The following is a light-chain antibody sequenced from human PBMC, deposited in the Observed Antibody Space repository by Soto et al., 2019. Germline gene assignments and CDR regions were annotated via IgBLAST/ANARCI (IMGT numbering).Light chain of an antibody. J-gene: IGLJ3*02. V-gene: IGLV1-44*01. Sequence: QAVVTQPPSASGTSGQRVTISCSGRSSNIGSNSVNWYQQLPGTAPKLLMYSNDQRPSGVPDRFSGSQSGTSASLAIGGLQSEDEAAYYCAAWDDSLNGWVFGGGTKLTVL. CDR1: SSNIGSNS. CDR3: AAWDDSLNGWV. CDR2: SND.